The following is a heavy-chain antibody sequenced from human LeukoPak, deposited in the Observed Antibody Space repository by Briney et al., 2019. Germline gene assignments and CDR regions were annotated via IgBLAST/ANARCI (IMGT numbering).Heavy chain of an antibody. CDR2: MNPVSGDT. CDR1: GYTLTELS. J-gene: IGHJ5*02. V-gene: IGHV1-2*02. Sequence: ASVKVSCKVSGYTLTELSMHWVRQAPGQGLEWMGWMNPVSGDTNYAQTFQGRVTMTRDSSISTAYMQLDSLRSDDTADTALYYCARGVGSSWFDPWGQGTLVTVFS. D-gene: IGHD2-2*01. CDR3: ARGVGSSWFDP.